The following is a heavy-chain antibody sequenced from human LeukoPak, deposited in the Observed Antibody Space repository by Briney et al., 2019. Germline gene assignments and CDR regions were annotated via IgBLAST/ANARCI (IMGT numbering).Heavy chain of an antibody. Sequence: GESLKISCKGSGYSFTSYWIGWVRQMPGKGLEWMGIIYPGDSDTRYSPSFQGQVTISADKSTSTAYLQWSSLKASDTAMYYCARPIAVAGTAPGIFDYWGQGTLVTVSS. CDR3: ARPIAVAGTAPGIFDY. V-gene: IGHV5-51*01. CDR2: IYPGDSDT. D-gene: IGHD6-19*01. CDR1: GYSFTSYW. J-gene: IGHJ4*02.